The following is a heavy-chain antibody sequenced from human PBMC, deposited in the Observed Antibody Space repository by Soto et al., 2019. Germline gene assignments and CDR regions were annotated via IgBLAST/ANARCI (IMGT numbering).Heavy chain of an antibody. D-gene: IGHD1-26*01. V-gene: IGHV4-31*03. CDR3: AREPRSSLDVDY. CDR1: GGSISSGGYY. J-gene: IGHJ4*02. CDR2: IYYSGST. Sequence: ASETLSLTCTVSGGSISSGGYYWSWIRQHPGKGLEWIGYIYYSGSTYYNPSLKSRVTISVDTSKNQFSLKLSSVTAADTAVYYCAREPRSSLDVDYWGQGTLVTVSS.